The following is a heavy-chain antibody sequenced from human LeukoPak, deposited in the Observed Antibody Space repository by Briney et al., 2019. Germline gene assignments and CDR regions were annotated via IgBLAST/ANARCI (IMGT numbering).Heavy chain of an antibody. CDR2: INHSGST. J-gene: IGHJ6*03. Sequence: SETLSLTCAVYGGSFSGYYWSWIRQPPGKGLEWIGEINHSGSTNYNPSLKSRVTISVDTSKNQISLKLSSVTAADTAVYYCARHVYSSSWYYYYYYMDVWGKGTTVTISS. V-gene: IGHV4-34*01. CDR1: GGSFSGYY. D-gene: IGHD6-13*01. CDR3: ARHVYSSSWYYYYYYMDV.